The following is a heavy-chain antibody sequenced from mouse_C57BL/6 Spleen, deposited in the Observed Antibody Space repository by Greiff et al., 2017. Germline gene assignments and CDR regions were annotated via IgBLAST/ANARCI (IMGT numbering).Heavy chain of an antibody. CDR2: IHPNSGST. V-gene: IGHV1-64*01. CDR1: GYTFTSYW. J-gene: IGHJ2*01. D-gene: IGHD1-1*01. CDR3: ARPFITTVPFDY. Sequence: QVQLQQSGAELVKPGASVKLSCKASGYTFTSYWMHWVKQRPGQGLEWIGMIHPNSGSTNYNEKFKSKATLTVDKSSSTAYMQLSSLTSEDSAVYYCARPFITTVPFDYWGQGTTLTVSS.